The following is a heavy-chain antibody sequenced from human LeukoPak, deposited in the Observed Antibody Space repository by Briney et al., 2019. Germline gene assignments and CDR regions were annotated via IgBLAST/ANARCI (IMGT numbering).Heavy chain of an antibody. D-gene: IGHD1-26*01. CDR3: ARDSGVGATEGAIDI. J-gene: IGHJ3*02. Sequence: GGSLRLSCAASGFTFDDYGMSWVRHAPGKGLEWVSGINWNGGSTGYADSVKGRFAISRDNAKNSLYLQMNSLRAEDTALYYCARDSGVGATEGAIDIWGQGTMVTVSS. CDR1: GFTFDDYG. V-gene: IGHV3-20*04. CDR2: INWNGGST.